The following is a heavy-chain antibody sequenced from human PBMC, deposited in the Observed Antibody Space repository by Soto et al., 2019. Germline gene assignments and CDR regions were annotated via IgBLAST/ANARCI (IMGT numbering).Heavy chain of an antibody. CDR1: GGSISSYY. J-gene: IGHJ6*03. V-gene: IGHV4-59*08. CDR2: IYYSGST. CDR3: AIYYCSGGSCYYVKYYYMDV. Sequence: SETLSLTCTVSGGSISSYYWSWIRQPPGKGLEWIGYIYYSGSTNYNPSLKSRVTISVDTSKNQFSLKLSSVTAADTAVYYCAIYYCSGGSCYYVKYYYMDVWGKGTTVTVSS. D-gene: IGHD2-15*01.